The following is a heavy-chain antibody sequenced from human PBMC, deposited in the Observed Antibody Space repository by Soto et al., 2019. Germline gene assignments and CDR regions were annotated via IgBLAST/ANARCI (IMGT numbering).Heavy chain of an antibody. Sequence: LSCVPGGMKVGRCALWWVHQAPGEGLEWVSTITDSGGDAKYADSVRGRFAISRDNSKDTLYLQMSCLSAEDSAIYYCARVGAYWGKGALVTVSS. CDR1: GMKVGRCA. V-gene: IGHV3-23*01. J-gene: IGHJ4*02. D-gene: IGHD3-16*01. CDR3: ARVGAY. CDR2: ITDSGGDA.